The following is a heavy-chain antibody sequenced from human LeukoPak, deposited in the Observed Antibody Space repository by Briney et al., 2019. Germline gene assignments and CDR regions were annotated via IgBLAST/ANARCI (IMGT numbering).Heavy chain of an antibody. CDR1: GGSFSGYY. CDR2: INHSGST. D-gene: IGHD4-11*01. Sequence: SETLSLTCAVCGGSFSGYYWSWSRQPPGKGLEWIGEINHSGSTNYNPSLKSRVTISVDTSKNQFSLKLSSVTAADTAVYYCAIEGDYSGAFDIWGQGTMVTVSS. J-gene: IGHJ3*02. CDR3: AIEGDYSGAFDI. V-gene: IGHV4-34*01.